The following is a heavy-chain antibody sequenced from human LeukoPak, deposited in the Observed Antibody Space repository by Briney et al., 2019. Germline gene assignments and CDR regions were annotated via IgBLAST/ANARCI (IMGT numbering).Heavy chain of an antibody. CDR1: GGTFSSYA. Sequence: EASVKVSCKASGGTFSSYAISWVRQAPGQGLEWMGWISAYNGNTNYAQKLQGRVTMTTDTSTSTAYMELRSLRSDDTAVYYCAGVEMAHNGRVFDIWGQGTMVTVSS. CDR3: AGVEMAHNGRVFDI. D-gene: IGHD5-24*01. J-gene: IGHJ3*02. V-gene: IGHV1-18*01. CDR2: ISAYNGNT.